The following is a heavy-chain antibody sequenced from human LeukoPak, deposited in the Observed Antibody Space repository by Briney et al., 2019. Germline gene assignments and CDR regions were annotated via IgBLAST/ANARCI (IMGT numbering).Heavy chain of an antibody. J-gene: IGHJ4*02. CDR3: ARDLLQLVGFPDC. Sequence: GGSLRLSCAASGFSFSSYWMSWVRQAPGKGLEWVANIKQDGSEKYFVDSVKGRFTISRGNAKNSLFLQMNSLRAEDTAVYYCARDLLQLVGFPDCWGQGTLVTVSS. CDR1: GFSFSSYW. V-gene: IGHV3-7*01. D-gene: IGHD6-6*01. CDR2: IKQDGSEK.